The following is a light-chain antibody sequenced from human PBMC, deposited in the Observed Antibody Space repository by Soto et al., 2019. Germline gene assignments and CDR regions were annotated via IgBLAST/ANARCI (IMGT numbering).Light chain of an antibody. CDR2: GAS. Sequence: ELVLTQSPGTLSLSPGERATLSCRASQGVSGNYLAWYQQRPGQAPRLIIYGASSRATGITDRFSGSGSGTHFTLTISRLEPEDFAVYYCQRYGDLPLIFGGGTKVDIK. CDR3: QRYGDLPLI. V-gene: IGKV3-20*01. CDR1: QGVSGNY. J-gene: IGKJ4*01.